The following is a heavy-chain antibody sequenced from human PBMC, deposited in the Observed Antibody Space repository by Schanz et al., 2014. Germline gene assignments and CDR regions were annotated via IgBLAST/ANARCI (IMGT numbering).Heavy chain of an antibody. D-gene: IGHD2-21*01. V-gene: IGHV3-53*01. CDR3: ARAEGRDGYNLAFDV. J-gene: IGHJ3*01. CDR1: GFSVSTNY. CDR2: LYINAGST. Sequence: EVQLVESGGGLIQPGGSLRLSCAVSGFSVSTNYMSWARQAPGKGLEWISSLYINAGSTRYADSVKGRFFISRDSSKTTLFLQMNSLRADDTAIYFCARAEGRDGYNLAFDVWGQGTLVTVSS.